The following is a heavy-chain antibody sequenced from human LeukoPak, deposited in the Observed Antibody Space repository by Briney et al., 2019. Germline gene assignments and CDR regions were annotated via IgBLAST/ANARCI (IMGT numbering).Heavy chain of an antibody. D-gene: IGHD1-26*01. CDR1: GFTFSSYA. Sequence: GGSLRLSCAASGFTFSSYAMSWVRQAPGKGLEWVANIKQDGSEKYYVDSVKGRFTISRDNAKNSLYLQMNSLRAEDTAVYYCVRDEWVTGSHGDWGQGTLVTVSS. CDR2: IKQDGSEK. CDR3: VRDEWVTGSHGD. V-gene: IGHV3-7*01. J-gene: IGHJ4*02.